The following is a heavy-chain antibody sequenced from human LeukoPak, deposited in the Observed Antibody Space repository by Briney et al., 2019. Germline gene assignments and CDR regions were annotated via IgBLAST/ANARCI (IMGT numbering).Heavy chain of an antibody. Sequence: PSETLSLTCTVSSGSMNEYYWSWIRQPAGKGLEFIGRIHTSGNSNYNPSLKSRVTMSVDTSNNQFSLRLSSVTAADTAVYYCAREGCSGGSCYPYWGQGTLVTVSS. CDR2: IHTSGNS. CDR3: AREGCSGGSCYPY. J-gene: IGHJ4*02. CDR1: SGSMNEYY. D-gene: IGHD2-15*01. V-gene: IGHV4-4*07.